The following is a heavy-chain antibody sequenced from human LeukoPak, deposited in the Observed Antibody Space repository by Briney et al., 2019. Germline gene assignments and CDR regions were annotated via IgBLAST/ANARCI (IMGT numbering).Heavy chain of an antibody. J-gene: IGHJ4*02. Sequence: GGSLRLSCAASGFTFSSYAMSWVRQAPGKGLEWVSVIYSGGSTYYADSVKGRFTISRDNSKNTLYLQMNSLRAEDTAVYYCARAETDDYGDPKAADYWGQGTLVTVSS. CDR2: IYSGGST. V-gene: IGHV3-53*01. D-gene: IGHD4-17*01. CDR1: GFTFSSYA. CDR3: ARAETDDYGDPKAADY.